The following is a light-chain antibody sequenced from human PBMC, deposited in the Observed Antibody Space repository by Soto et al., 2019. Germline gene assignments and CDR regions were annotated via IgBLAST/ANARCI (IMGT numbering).Light chain of an antibody. CDR2: DAS. CDR3: LQRSDWRT. V-gene: IGKV3-11*01. Sequence: IVLTQSPVSLSLSPGERATPSCRASDGVGRSLAWFQQRPGQAPRLLIYDASNRATGIPARFSGSGSGTDFTLTISRLEPEDFAVYYCLQRSDWRTFGRGTKVEIK. J-gene: IGKJ1*01. CDR1: DGVGRS.